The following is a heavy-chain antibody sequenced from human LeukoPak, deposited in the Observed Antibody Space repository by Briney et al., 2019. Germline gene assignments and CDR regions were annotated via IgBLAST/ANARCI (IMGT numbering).Heavy chain of an antibody. J-gene: IGHJ4*02. CDR1: GYTFTGYY. V-gene: IGHV1-2*02. Sequence: GASVKISCKASGYTFTGYYMHWVRQAPGQGLEWMGWINPNSGGTNYAQKFQGRVTMTRDTSISTAYMELSRLRSDDTAVYYCAREITTVAKMGYWGQGTLVTVSS. CDR3: AREITTVAKMGY. D-gene: IGHD4-23*01. CDR2: INPNSGGT.